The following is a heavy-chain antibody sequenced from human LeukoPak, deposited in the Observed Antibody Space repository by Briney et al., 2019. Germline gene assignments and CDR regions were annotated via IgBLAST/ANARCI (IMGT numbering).Heavy chain of an antibody. CDR2: INHSGST. J-gene: IGHJ4*02. Sequence: PSETLSLTCAVYGGSFSGYYWSWIRQPPGKGLEWIGEINHSGSTNYNPSLKSRVTISVDTSKNQFSLKLSSVTAADTAVYYCARDGYDFWSGPSYFDYWGQGTLVTVSS. CDR3: ARDGYDFWSGPSYFDY. D-gene: IGHD3-3*01. CDR1: GGSFSGYY. V-gene: IGHV4-34*01.